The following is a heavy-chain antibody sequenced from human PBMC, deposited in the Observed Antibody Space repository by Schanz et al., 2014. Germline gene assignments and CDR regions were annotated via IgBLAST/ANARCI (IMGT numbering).Heavy chain of an antibody. V-gene: IGHV3-15*01. D-gene: IGHD6-13*01. CDR1: RFTVTNAW. J-gene: IGHJ5*02. CDR2: IKSKTDGETT. Sequence: EVQLLESGGGLVQPGGSLRLSCAASRFTVTNAWMSWVRQAPGKGLEWVGRIKSKTDGETTDYAAPVKGRFSISRDDSQSTLYLQMNSLKIEDTAVYYCATASSPVREAGAGSSFHLWGQGTLVTVSP. CDR3: ATASSPVREAGAGSSFHL.